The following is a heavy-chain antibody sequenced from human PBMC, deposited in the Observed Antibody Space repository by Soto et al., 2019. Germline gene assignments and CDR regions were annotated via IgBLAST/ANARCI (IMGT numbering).Heavy chain of an antibody. D-gene: IGHD2-21*02. J-gene: IGHJ4*02. V-gene: IGHV4-39*01. Sequence: SETLSLTCTVSGGSVSSSFDFWGWIRQPPGKGLEWIGSIYYSGSTHYNPSLKSRVTISIDTSKNQFSLTLTSVTAADTAVYYCAGPQRRLFSFFDYWGPGTLVTVSS. CDR3: AGPQRRLFSFFDY. CDR2: IYYSGST. CDR1: GGSVSSSFDF.